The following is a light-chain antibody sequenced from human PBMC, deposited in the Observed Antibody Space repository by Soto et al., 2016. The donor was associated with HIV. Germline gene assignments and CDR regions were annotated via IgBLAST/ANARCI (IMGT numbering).Light chain of an antibody. CDR3: LQHKTYPLT. V-gene: IGKV1-5*03. J-gene: IGKJ3*01. CDR2: KAS. CDR1: QSVSGW. Sequence: DIQMTQSPSTLSASVGDTITITCRASQSVSGWLAWYQQKPGKAPRLLIYKASNLENGVPSRFSGSGSGTEFTLTVSGLQPEDFATYFCLQHKTYPLTFGAGTKLEIK.